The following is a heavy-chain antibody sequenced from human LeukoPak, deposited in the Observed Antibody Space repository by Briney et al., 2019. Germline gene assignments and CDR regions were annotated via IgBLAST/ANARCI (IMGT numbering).Heavy chain of an antibody. CDR1: GGTFSSYT. D-gene: IGHD6-19*01. Sequence: GASVKVSCKASGGTFSSYTISWVRQAPGQGLEWMGRIIPILGIANYAQKFQGRVTITADKSTSTAYMELSSLRSEHTAVYYCARGAEDSSGWYYFDYWGQGTLVTVSS. CDR3: ARGAEDSSGWYYFDY. J-gene: IGHJ4*02. CDR2: IIPILGIA. V-gene: IGHV1-69*02.